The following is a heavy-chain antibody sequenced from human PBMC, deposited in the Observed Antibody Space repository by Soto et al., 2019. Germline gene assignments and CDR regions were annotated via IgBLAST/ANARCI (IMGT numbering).Heavy chain of an antibody. J-gene: IGHJ5*02. D-gene: IGHD3-22*01. Sequence: QAHLVESGGGVVQPGRSLRLSCAASGFIFSNYAMHWVRRAPGKGLEWVGLISYDGSNKYYADSMKGRFTISRDNAKNNLFLQMNSLRPEDTAVYHCAKEVGDRSAYYYDPHRFDPWGQGTLVTVSS. V-gene: IGHV3-30*18. CDR1: GFIFSNYA. CDR2: ISYDGSNK. CDR3: AKEVGDRSAYYYDPHRFDP.